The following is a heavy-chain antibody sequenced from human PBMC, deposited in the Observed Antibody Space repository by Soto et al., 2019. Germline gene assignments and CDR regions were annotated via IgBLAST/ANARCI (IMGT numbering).Heavy chain of an antibody. D-gene: IGHD1-7*01. CDR2: IYYSGST. J-gene: IGHJ6*03. CDR1: GGSINNHY. V-gene: IGHV4-59*11. Sequence: SETLSLTCTVSGGSINNHYWSWIRQPPGKGLGWIGYIYYSGSTNYNPSLKSRVTISVDTSKNQFSLKLSSVTAADTAVYYCARDSGSLSITGTTSHYMEVWGKGTTVTVSS. CDR3: ARDSGSLSITGTTSHYMEV.